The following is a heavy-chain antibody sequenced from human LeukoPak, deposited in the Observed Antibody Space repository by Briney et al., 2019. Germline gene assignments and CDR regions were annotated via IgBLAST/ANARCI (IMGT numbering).Heavy chain of an antibody. Sequence: SQTLSLTCAISGDSVSSNSAAWNWIRQSPSRGLEWLGRTYYRSKWYNDYAVSVKSRITINPDTSKNQFSLQLNSVAPEDTAVYYCARGKAHDYVWGSYRYTGEDGYYYYYYMDVWGKGTTVTISS. J-gene: IGHJ6*03. CDR2: TYYRSKWYN. D-gene: IGHD3-16*02. V-gene: IGHV6-1*01. CDR1: GDSVSSNSAA. CDR3: ARGKAHDYVWGSYRYTGEDGYYYYYYMDV.